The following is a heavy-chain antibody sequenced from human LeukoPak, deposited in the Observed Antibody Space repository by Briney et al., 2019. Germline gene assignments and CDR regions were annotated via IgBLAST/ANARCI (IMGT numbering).Heavy chain of an antibody. J-gene: IGHJ5*02. D-gene: IGHD6-19*01. Sequence: KRGESLKISCKGSGYSFTSYWIGWVRQMPGKGLEWMGIIYPGDSDTRYSPSFQGQVTISADKSISTAYLQWSSLKASDTAMYYYARAMAGTSNWFDPWGQGTLVTVSS. CDR2: IYPGDSDT. CDR3: ARAMAGTSNWFDP. V-gene: IGHV5-51*01. CDR1: GYSFTSYW.